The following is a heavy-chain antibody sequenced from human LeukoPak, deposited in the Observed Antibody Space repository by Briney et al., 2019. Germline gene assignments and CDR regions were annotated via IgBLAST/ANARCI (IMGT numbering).Heavy chain of an antibody. CDR2: ISRNSRHV. J-gene: IGHJ1*01. CDR3: VRDFMGMGGTTAYLHY. Sequence: PGGSLRLSCAASGFTFSSYAMSWVRQAPGKGLEWVSSISRNSRHVYYGGSVWGRFTISRDDARNFLFLEMNSLRADDMAVYYCVRDFMGMGGTTAYLHYWGQGTLVTVSS. D-gene: IGHD1-26*01. V-gene: IGHV3-21*01. CDR1: GFTFSSYA.